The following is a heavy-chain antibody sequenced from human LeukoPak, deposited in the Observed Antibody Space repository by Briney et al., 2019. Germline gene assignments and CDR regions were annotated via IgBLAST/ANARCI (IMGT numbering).Heavy chain of an antibody. J-gene: IGHJ3*02. CDR3: ARDLRITIFGVVIPWAFDI. CDR1: GYTFTIYY. V-gene: IGHV1-46*01. CDR2: INPSGGST. D-gene: IGHD3-3*01. Sequence: ASVKVSCKASGYTFTIYYMHWVRQAPGQGLEWMGIINPSGGSTSYAQKFQGRVTMTRDMSTSTVYMELTSLRSEDTAVYYCARDLRITIFGVVIPWAFDIWGQGTMVTVSS.